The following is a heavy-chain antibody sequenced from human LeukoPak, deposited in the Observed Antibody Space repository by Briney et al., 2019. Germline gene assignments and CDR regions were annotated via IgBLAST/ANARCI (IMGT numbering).Heavy chain of an antibody. CDR2: IIPIFGTA. D-gene: IGHD6-13*01. CDR3: ARETYSSSWYWFDP. Sequence: GASVKVPCKASGGTFSSYAISWVRQAPGQGLEWMGGIIPIFGTANYAQKFQGRVTITADESTSTAYMELSSLRSEDTAVYYCARETYSSSWYWFDPWGQGTLVTVSS. CDR1: GGTFSSYA. J-gene: IGHJ5*02. V-gene: IGHV1-69*13.